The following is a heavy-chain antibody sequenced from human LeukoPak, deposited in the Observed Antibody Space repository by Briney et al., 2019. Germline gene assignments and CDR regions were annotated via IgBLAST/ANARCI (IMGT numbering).Heavy chain of an antibody. CDR1: GFTFSTYW. CDR2: INSDGGST. Sequence: PGGSLRLSCAASGFTFSTYWMHWVRHAPGKGLLWVSRINSDGGSTSYADSVKGRFTISRDNAKNTLYLQMNSLRVEDTAVYYCARGFITFGGVIVDYWGQGTLVTVSS. V-gene: IGHV3-74*01. J-gene: IGHJ4*02. D-gene: IGHD3-16*02. CDR3: ARGFITFGGVIVDY.